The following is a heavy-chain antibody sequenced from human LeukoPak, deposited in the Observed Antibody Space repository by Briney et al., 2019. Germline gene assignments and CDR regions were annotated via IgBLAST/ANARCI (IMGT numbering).Heavy chain of an antibody. Sequence: PGGSLRLSCAASGFTFSSYAMSWVRQAPGKGLEWVSGITGSGGSTYYADSVKGRFTISRDNSKNTLYLQMNSLRAEDTAVYYCAKGMGGNWDYWGQGTLVTVPS. V-gene: IGHV3-23*01. J-gene: IGHJ4*02. CDR2: ITGSGGST. D-gene: IGHD4-23*01. CDR3: AKGMGGNWDY. CDR1: GFTFSSYA.